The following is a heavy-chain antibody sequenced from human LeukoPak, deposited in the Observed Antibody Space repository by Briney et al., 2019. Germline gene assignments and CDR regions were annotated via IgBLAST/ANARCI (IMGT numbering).Heavy chain of an antibody. V-gene: IGHV3-7*03. Sequence: GGSLRLSCAASGFTFSSYWMSWVRQAPGKGLEWVANIKQDGSEKYYVDSVKGRFTISRDNAKNSLYLQMNSLSAEDTAVYYCARERAQQWLERGILDYWGQGTLVTVSS. CDR3: ARERAQQWLERGILDY. CDR1: GFTFSSYW. CDR2: IKQDGSEK. D-gene: IGHD6-19*01. J-gene: IGHJ4*02.